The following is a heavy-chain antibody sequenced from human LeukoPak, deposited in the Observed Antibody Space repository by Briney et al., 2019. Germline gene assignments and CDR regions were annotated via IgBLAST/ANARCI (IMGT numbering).Heavy chain of an antibody. CDR3: ARAKQGDCSSTSCYFGYYYYYMDV. D-gene: IGHD2-2*01. CDR2: IYYSGST. V-gene: IGHV4-59*01. Sequence: PSETLSLTCTVSGGSISSYYWSWIRQPPGKGLEWIGYIYYSGSTNYNPSLKSRVTISVDTSKNQFSLKLSSVTAADTPVYYCARAKQGDCSSTSCYFGYYYYYMDVWGKGTTVTVSS. CDR1: GGSISSYY. J-gene: IGHJ6*03.